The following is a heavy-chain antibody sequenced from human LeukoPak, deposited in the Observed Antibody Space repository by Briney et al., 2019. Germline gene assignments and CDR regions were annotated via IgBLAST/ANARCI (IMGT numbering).Heavy chain of an antibody. CDR3: AKDLAVELLWFGESQNYYYYGMDV. J-gene: IGHJ6*02. Sequence: GGSLRLSCAASGFTFSSYGMHWVRQAPGKGLEWVAFIRYDGSNKYYADSVKGRFTISRDNSKNTLYLQMNSLRAEDTAVYYCAKDLAVELLWFGESQNYYYYGMDVWGQGTTVTVSS. V-gene: IGHV3-30*02. D-gene: IGHD3-10*01. CDR1: GFTFSSYG. CDR2: IRYDGSNK.